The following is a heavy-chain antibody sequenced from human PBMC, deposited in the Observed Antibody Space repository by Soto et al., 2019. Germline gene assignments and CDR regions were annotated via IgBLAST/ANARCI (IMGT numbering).Heavy chain of an antibody. V-gene: IGHV1-2*04. Sequence: ASVKVSCKASGYTFTGYYMDWVRQAPGQGLEWMGWINPNSGGTNYAQKFQGWVTMTRDTSISTAYMELSRLRSDDTAVYYCARAVAAAAAHYYYYGMDVWGQGTTVTVSS. CDR1: GYTFTGYY. J-gene: IGHJ6*02. CDR2: INPNSGGT. D-gene: IGHD6-13*01. CDR3: ARAVAAAAAHYYYYGMDV.